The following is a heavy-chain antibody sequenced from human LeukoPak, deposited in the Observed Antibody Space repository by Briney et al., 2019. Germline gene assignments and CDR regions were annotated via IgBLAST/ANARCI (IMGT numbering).Heavy chain of an antibody. CDR3: AGGYSYGFDY. D-gene: IGHD5-18*01. V-gene: IGHV4-34*01. CDR2: INHSGST. CDR1: GGSFSGYY. J-gene: IGHJ4*02. Sequence: SETLSLTCAVYGGSFSGYYWSWIRQPPGKGLEWVGEINHSGSTNYNPSLKSRVTISVDTSKNQFSLKLSSVTAADTAVYYCAGGYSYGFDYWGQGTLVTVSS.